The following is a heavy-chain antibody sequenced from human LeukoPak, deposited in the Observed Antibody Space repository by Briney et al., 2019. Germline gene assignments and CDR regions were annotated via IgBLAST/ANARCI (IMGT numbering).Heavy chain of an antibody. D-gene: IGHD5-18*01. CDR2: ISGCGGRR. V-gene: IGHV3-23*01. J-gene: IGHJ4*02. CDR1: GFTFSSYA. Sequence: GGSLRLSCAASGFTFSSYAMSWVRQATGKGLEWVSAISGCGGRRYYADSGKGRFTISRDNSKNTLYLQMNSLRAEDTGVYYCAKEGRRGYSYAWGYWGQGTLVTVSS. CDR3: AKEGRRGYSYAWGY.